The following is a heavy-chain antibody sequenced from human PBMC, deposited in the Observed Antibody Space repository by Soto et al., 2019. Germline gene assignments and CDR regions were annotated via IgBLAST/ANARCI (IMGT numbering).Heavy chain of an antibody. Sequence: ASVKVSCKASGGTFSSYAISWVRQAPGQGLEWMGGIIPIFGTANYAQKFQGRVTITADESTSTAYMELSSLRSEDTAVYYCARALPLYGDYLPYCYYYGMDVWGQGTTVTVSS. CDR1: GGTFSSYA. J-gene: IGHJ6*02. D-gene: IGHD4-17*01. CDR3: ARALPLYGDYLPYCYYYGMDV. V-gene: IGHV1-69*13. CDR2: IIPIFGTA.